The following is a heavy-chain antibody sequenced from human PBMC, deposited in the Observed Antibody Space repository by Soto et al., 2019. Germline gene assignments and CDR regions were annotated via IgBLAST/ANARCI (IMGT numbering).Heavy chain of an antibody. Sequence: XGSLRVSCAASGFIFSTYTMSWVRQAPGKGLGWVSGISVSGDSTHHADSVKGRFTISRDNSKNTVYLQMKSLRAEDTAVYYCAQGNVYGDYAGFDDWGQGTLVTVSS. V-gene: IGHV3-23*01. J-gene: IGHJ4*02. CDR3: AQGNVYGDYAGFDD. D-gene: IGHD4-17*01. CDR2: ISVSGDST. CDR1: GFIFSTYT.